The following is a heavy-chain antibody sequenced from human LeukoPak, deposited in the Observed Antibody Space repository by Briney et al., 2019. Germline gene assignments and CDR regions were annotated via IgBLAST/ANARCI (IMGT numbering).Heavy chain of an antibody. CDR3: TLNSGWYGIS. J-gene: IGHJ4*02. D-gene: IGHD6-19*01. V-gene: IGHV3-23*01. Sequence: GGSLRLSCTGSGFTLSSYEMTWIRQAPGKGLEWVSSIDYSGDSPYYADSVKGRFTMSRDNSKNIVYLQLSSLRPEDTAVYYCTLNSGWYGISWGQGTLVTVSS. CDR1: GFTLSSYE. CDR2: IDYSGDSP.